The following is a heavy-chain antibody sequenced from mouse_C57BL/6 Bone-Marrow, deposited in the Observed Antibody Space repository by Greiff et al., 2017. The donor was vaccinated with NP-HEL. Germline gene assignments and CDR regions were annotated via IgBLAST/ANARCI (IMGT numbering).Heavy chain of an antibody. CDR1: GYTFTDYY. CDR2: INPNNGGT. V-gene: IGHV1-26*01. D-gene: IGHD2-5*01. J-gene: IGHJ2*01. CDR3: AREDYYSNPFDY. Sequence: EVQLQQSGPELVKPGASVKISCKASGYTFTDYYMNWVKQSHGKSLEWIGDINPNNGGTSYNQKFKGKATLTVDKSSSTAYMELRSLTSEDSAVYYCAREDYYSNPFDYWGQGTTLTVSS.